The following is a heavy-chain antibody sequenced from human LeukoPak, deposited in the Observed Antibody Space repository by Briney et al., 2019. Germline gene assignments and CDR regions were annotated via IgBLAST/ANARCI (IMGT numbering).Heavy chain of an antibody. Sequence: GGSLRLSCAASGFTFSSYGMHWVRQAPGKGLEWVAFIRYDGSNKYYADSVKGRFTISGDNSKNTLYLQMNSLRAEDTAVYYCAREGAKRGYSGYDAMYWGQGTLVIVSS. V-gene: IGHV3-30*02. D-gene: IGHD5-12*01. CDR2: IRYDGSNK. CDR3: AREGAKRGYSGYDAMY. J-gene: IGHJ4*02. CDR1: GFTFSSYG.